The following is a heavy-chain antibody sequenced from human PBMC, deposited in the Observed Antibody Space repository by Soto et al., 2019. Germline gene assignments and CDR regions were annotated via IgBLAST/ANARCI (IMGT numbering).Heavy chain of an antibody. CDR1: GYTFTSYD. CDR2: MNPNSRNT. Sequence: QVQLVQSGAEVKKPGASVTVSCNASGYTFTSYDLHWVRQAPGQGLEWMGWMNPNSRNTGYAQKFQGRVTMTRNTSISTAYIELSSLRSEDTAVYYCSRERSGSSDYWGQGTLVTVAS. D-gene: IGHD1-26*01. CDR3: SRERSGSSDY. V-gene: IGHV1-8*01. J-gene: IGHJ4*02.